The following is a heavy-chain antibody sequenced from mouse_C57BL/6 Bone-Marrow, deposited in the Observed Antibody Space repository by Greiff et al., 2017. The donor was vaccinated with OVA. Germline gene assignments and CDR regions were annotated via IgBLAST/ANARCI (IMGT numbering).Heavy chain of an antibody. Sequence: VQLQQSGAELAKPGASVKLSCKASGSTFTSYWMHWVKQRPGQGLEWIGYINPSSGYTKYNQKFKDKATLTADKSSSTAYMPLSSLTYEDSADYYCARGYYGNYDYFDYWGQGTTLTVSS. CDR1: GSTFTSYW. CDR3: ARGYYGNYDYFDY. D-gene: IGHD2-1*01. V-gene: IGHV1-7*01. CDR2: INPSSGYT. J-gene: IGHJ2*01.